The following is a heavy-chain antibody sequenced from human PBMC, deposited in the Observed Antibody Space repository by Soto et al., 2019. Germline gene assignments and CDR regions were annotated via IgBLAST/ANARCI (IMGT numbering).Heavy chain of an antibody. Sequence: QVQLQESGPGLVKPSETLSLTCTISGGPMNNYYCSWFRQPRGQGLEWIGYMGYNGFTRYNPSLRSRVAISLDPAQNQFSLNLSSVTAADTALYSCARQGFGELHGLVDVWGQGITVTVSS. CDR3: ARQGFGELHGLVDV. CDR2: MGYNGFT. CDR1: GGPMNNYY. D-gene: IGHD3-10*01. V-gene: IGHV4-59*08. J-gene: IGHJ6*02.